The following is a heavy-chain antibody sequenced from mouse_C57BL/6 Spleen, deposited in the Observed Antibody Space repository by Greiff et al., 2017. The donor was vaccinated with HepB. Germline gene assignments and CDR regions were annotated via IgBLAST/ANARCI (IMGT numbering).Heavy chain of an antibody. CDR2: INPSNGGT. V-gene: IGHV1-53*01. D-gene: IGHD2-4*01. CDR1: GYTFTSYW. Sequence: QVQLQQPGTELVKPGASVKLSCKASGYTFTSYWMHWVKQRPGQGLEWIGNINPSNGGTNYNEKFKSKATLTVDKSSSTAYMQLSSLTSEDSAVYDCARKTNSDYDPWFAYWGQGTLVTVSA. CDR3: ARKTNSDYDPWFAY. J-gene: IGHJ3*01.